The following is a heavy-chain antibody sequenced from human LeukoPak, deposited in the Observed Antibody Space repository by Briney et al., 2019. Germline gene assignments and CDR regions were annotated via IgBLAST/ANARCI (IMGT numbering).Heavy chain of an antibody. V-gene: IGHV3-7*01. Sequence: GGSLGLSCAASGFTFSNYWMTWLRQTPGKGLEWVGNIKPDGSEKYYVDSVKGRFTISRDNAKNSLFLQMSSLRVEDTAIYYCARDYVWGSSESDYWGQGTLVTVSS. D-gene: IGHD7-27*01. CDR3: ARDYVWGSSESDY. CDR2: IKPDGSEK. CDR1: GFTFSNYW. J-gene: IGHJ4*02.